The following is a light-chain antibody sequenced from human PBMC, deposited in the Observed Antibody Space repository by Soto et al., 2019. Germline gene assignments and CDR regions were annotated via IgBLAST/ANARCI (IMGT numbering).Light chain of an antibody. CDR3: QQYGSLWT. J-gene: IGKJ1*01. V-gene: IGKV3-20*01. CDR2: DAS. CDR1: QTVRNNY. Sequence: ELELAQSPGTLSLSAAEWGYLXRRASQTVRNNYLAWYQQKPGQAPRLLIYDASSRATGIPDRFSGGGSGTDFTLTISRLEPEDFAVYYCQQYGSLWTFGQGTKVDIK.